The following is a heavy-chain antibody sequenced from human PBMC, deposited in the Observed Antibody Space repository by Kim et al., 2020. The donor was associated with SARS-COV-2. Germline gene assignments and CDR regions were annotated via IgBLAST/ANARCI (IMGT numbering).Heavy chain of an antibody. D-gene: IGHD6-13*01. CDR2: TEK. CDR3: ARGWGYSSR. J-gene: IGHJ4*02. Sequence: TEKYYVDSVKGGFDIYRDNAKNLLYVQMNSLRGEDTAVYYCARGWGYSSRWGQGTLVTVSS. V-gene: IGHV3-7*01.